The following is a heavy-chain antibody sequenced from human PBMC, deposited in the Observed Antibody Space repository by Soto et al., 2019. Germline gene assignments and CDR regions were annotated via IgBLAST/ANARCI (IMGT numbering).Heavy chain of an antibody. CDR3: GTDQWGGAFDI. Sequence: PGGSLRLSCVASGFTLSTYWMACARQTPGKGLEFVANIRPDGNEINYVDSVKGRFTISRDNAKNSLFLQMNSLRHDDTAVYYCGTDQWGGAFDIGGQGTTVTVSS. CDR2: IRPDGNEI. V-gene: IGHV3-7*01. D-gene: IGHD3-10*01. CDR1: GFTLSTYW. J-gene: IGHJ3*02.